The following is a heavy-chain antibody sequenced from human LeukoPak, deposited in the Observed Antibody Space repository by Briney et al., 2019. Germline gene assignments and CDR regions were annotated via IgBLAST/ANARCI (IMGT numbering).Heavy chain of an antibody. J-gene: IGHJ6*03. D-gene: IGHD5-12*01. CDR3: ARVPTSSPRTSYMDV. CDR2: ISSSSSYI. CDR1: GLTFSSYS. Sequence: PGGSLRLSCAASGLTFSSYSMNWVRQAPGKGLERVSSISSSSSYIYYADSVKGRFTISRDNAKNSLYLQMNSLRAEDTAVYYCARVPTSSPRTSYMDVWGKGTTVTVSS. V-gene: IGHV3-21*01.